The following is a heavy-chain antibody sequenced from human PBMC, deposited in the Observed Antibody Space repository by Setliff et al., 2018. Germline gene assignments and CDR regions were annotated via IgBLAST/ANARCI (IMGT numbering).Heavy chain of an antibody. Sequence: SETLSLTCNVSGDSISSTYHWGWIRQSPGKGLEWIGTIYLGGSPTYNPSLKSRVTISIYKSKNQLSLDLTSVTAADTAVYYCARNWHWGFDPWGRGALVTVSS. J-gene: IGHJ5*02. CDR2: IYLGGSP. CDR3: ARNWHWGFDP. CDR1: GDSISSTYH. V-gene: IGHV4-38-2*02. D-gene: IGHD1-7*01.